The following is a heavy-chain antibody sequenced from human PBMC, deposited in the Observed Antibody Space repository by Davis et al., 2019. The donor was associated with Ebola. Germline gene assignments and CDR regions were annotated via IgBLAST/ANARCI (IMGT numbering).Heavy chain of an antibody. CDR3: AREGYSSYKDY. V-gene: IGHV1-2*02. J-gene: IGHJ4*02. CDR1: GYTFTSYG. CDR2: INPNSGGT. D-gene: IGHD6-13*01. Sequence: ASVKVSCKASGYTFTSYGISWVRQAPGQGLEWMGWINPNSGGTNYAQKFQGRVTMTRDTSISTAYMELSRLRSDDTAVYYCAREGYSSYKDYWGQGTLVTVSS.